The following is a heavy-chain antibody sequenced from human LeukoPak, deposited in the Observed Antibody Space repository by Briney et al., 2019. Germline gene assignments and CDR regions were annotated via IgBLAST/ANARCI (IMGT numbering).Heavy chain of an antibody. V-gene: IGHV1-8*01. CDR2: MNPNRGNK. CDR1: GYSFTNFD. CDR3: ARGPQWRGDYYYMDV. D-gene: IGHD6-19*01. J-gene: IGHJ6*03. Sequence: GASVKVSCKASGYSFTNFDINWVRQATGQGLEWMGWMNPNRGNKGYAQKFQGRVTMTMNTSIPTAYLELSSLRSEDTAVYYCARGPQWRGDYYYMDVWGRGTTVTVS.